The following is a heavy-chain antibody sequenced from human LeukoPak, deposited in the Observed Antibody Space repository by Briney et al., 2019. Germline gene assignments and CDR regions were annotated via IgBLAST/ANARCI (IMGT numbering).Heavy chain of an antibody. CDR1: GFTFSSYS. V-gene: IGHV3-48*01. CDR3: ARDPYYYDSSGYGEDY. Sequence: GGSLRLSCAASGFTFSSYSMNWVRQAPGKGLEWVSYISSSSSTIYYADSVKGRFTISRDNAKNSLYLQMNSLRAEDTAVYYCARDPYYYDSSGYGEDYWGQGTLVTVSS. D-gene: IGHD3-22*01. J-gene: IGHJ4*02. CDR2: ISSSSSTI.